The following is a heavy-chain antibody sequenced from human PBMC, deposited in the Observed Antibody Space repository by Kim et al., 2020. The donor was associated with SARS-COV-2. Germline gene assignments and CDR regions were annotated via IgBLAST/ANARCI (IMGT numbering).Heavy chain of an antibody. CDR2: FIISGRT. V-gene: IGHV4-34*12. CDR3: ARVLTRGLPGY. Sequence: SETLSLTCAAYGGTFSRYYWSWIRQPPGKGLEWIGEFIISGRTNYNPSLKRRVTISVDTSKNQFSLKLSSVTAADTAVYYCARVLTRGLPGYCGQGTLVTVSS. CDR1: GGTFSRYY. J-gene: IGHJ4*02. D-gene: IGHD5-18*01.